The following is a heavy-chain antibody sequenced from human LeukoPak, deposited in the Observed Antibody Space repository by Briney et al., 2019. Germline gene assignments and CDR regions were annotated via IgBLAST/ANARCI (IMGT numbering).Heavy chain of an antibody. Sequence: SETLSLTCTVSGGSISSGYHWGWIRQPPGKGLEWIGEINHSGSTNYNPSLKSRVTISVDTSKNQFSLKLSSVTAADTAVYYCARAAGRESYWGQGTLVTVSS. J-gene: IGHJ4*02. CDR1: GGSISSGYH. CDR2: INHSGST. V-gene: IGHV4-34*01. CDR3: ARAAGRESY. D-gene: IGHD3-10*01.